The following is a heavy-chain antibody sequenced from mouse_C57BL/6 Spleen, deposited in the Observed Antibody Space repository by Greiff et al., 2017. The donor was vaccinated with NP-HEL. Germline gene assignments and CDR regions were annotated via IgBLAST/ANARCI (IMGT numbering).Heavy chain of an antibody. D-gene: IGHD1-3*01. V-gene: IGHV1-19*01. CDR3: ARKGGYAMDY. CDR2: INPYNGGT. J-gene: IGHJ4*01. CDR1: GYTFTDYY. Sequence: EVKLVESGPVLVKPGASVKMSCKASGYTFTDYYMNWVKQSHGKSLEWIGVINPYNGGTSYNQKFKGKATLTVDKSSSTAYMELNSLTSEDSAVYYCARKGGYAMDYWGQGTSVTVSS.